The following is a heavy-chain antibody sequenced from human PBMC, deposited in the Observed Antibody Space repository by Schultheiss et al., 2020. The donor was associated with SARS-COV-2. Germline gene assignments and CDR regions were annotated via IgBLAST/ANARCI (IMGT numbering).Heavy chain of an antibody. V-gene: IGHV4-34*01. D-gene: IGHD2-2*01. CDR3: ANIVVVPAAIETNYYYYYYMDV. J-gene: IGHJ6*03. CDR1: GGSISSYY. Sequence: SETLSLTCTVSGGSISSYYWSWIRQPPGKGLEWIGEINHRGSTNYNPSLKSRVTISVDTSKNQFSLKLSSVTAADTAVYYCANIVVVPAAIETNYYYYYYMDVWGKGTTVTVSS. CDR2: INHRGST.